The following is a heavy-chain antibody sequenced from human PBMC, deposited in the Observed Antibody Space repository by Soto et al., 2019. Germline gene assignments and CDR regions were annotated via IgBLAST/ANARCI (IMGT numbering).Heavy chain of an antibody. D-gene: IGHD1-7*01. J-gene: IGHJ5*02. CDR3: AKTTGTTIYWFDP. V-gene: IGHV3-23*01. Sequence: PGGSLRLSCAASGFTFSSYAMTWVRQAPGKGLEWVTSITGSGGGTYYADSVKGRFTISRDNSKNTLYLQMNSLRPEDTAVYYCAKTTGTTIYWFDPWGQGTLVTVSS. CDR1: GFTFSSYA. CDR2: ITGSGGGT.